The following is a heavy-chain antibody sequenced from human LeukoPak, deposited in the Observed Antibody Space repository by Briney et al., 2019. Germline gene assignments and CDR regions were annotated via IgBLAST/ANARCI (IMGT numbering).Heavy chain of an antibody. CDR3: VSTPTNHIRFSV. CDR2: IIPIFGTA. V-gene: IGHV1-69*05. J-gene: IGHJ3*01. D-gene: IGHD3-3*01. Sequence: SVKVSCKASGGTFSSYAISWVRQAPGQGLEWMGGIIPIFGTANYAQKFQGRVTITTDESTSTAYMELSSLRSEDTAVYYCVSTPTNHIRFSVWGQGTMVTVSS. CDR1: GGTFSSYA.